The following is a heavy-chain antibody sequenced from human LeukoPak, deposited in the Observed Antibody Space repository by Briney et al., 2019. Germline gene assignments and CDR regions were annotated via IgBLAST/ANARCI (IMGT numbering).Heavy chain of an antibody. J-gene: IGHJ5*02. D-gene: IGHD3-10*01. V-gene: IGHV4-59*12. CDR3: ARLSGGNNWFDP. Sequence: KPSKTLSLTCTVSGGSISSYYWSWIRQPPGKGLEWIGYIYYSGSTYYNPSLKSRVTISVDTSKNQFSLKLSSVTAADTAVYYCARLSGGNNWFDPWGQGTLVTVSS. CDR1: GGSISSYY. CDR2: IYYSGST.